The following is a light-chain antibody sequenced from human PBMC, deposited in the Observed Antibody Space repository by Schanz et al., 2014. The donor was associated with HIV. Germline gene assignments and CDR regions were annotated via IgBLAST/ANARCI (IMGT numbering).Light chain of an antibody. CDR1: HNLLHSNGYNY. V-gene: IGKV2-28*01. CDR2: LGS. Sequence: DIVLTPSPLSQPVTPGAPASFSCRSSHNLLHSNGYNYLDWYVQKPGQSPQLLIFLGSHRASGVHDRFSGSGSGTDFTLKISRVEAEDVGVYYCMQCRQAPPTFGQGTKVDIK. J-gene: IGKJ1*01. CDR3: MQCRQAPPT.